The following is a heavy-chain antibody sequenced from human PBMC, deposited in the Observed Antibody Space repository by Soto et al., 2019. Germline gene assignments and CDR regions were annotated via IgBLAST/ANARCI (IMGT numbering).Heavy chain of an antibody. CDR2: SSNSGSFT. J-gene: IGHJ4*02. D-gene: IGHD1-1*01. CDR3: VRSGDNYNLLDY. Sequence: GSLRLSCAASGFTFSDHYMIWIRQAPGKGLEWIGYSSNSGSFTRYADSVKGRFSISRDNAKNSLYLQINSLRGDDTAIYYCVRSGDNYNLLDYWGQGTPVTVSS. CDR1: GFTFSDHY. V-gene: IGHV3-11*06.